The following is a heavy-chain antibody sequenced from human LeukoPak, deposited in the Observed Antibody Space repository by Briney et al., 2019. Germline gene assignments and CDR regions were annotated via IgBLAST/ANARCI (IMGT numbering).Heavy chain of an antibody. CDR3: ASVAAAHMSYFDY. D-gene: IGHD2-2*01. V-gene: IGHV1-69*04. Sequence: SVKVSCKASGGTFSSYAISWVRQAPGQGLEGMGRIIPILGIANYAQKFQGRVTITADKSTSTAYMELSSLRSEDTAVYYCASVAAAHMSYFDYWGQGTLVTVSS. J-gene: IGHJ4*02. CDR2: IIPILGIA. CDR1: GGTFSSYA.